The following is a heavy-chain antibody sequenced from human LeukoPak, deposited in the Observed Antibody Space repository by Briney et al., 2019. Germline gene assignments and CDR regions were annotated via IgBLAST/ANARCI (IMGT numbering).Heavy chain of an antibody. CDR1: GGSISRGSYY. Sequence: SETLSLTCTVSGGSISRGSYYWSWIRQPAGKGLEWIGRIYTSASTNYNPSLKSRVTISVDTSKNQFSLKLSSVTAADTAVYYCARGSDYDFWSGYQLDYYYYMDVWGKGTTVTVSS. CDR3: ARGSDYDFWSGYQLDYYYYMDV. D-gene: IGHD3-3*01. CDR2: IYTSAST. J-gene: IGHJ6*03. V-gene: IGHV4-61*02.